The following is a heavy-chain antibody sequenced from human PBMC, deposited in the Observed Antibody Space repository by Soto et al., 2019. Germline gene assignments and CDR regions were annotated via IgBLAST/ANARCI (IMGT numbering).Heavy chain of an antibody. J-gene: IGHJ6*02. CDR1: GFTFSSYA. D-gene: IGHD3-22*01. V-gene: IGHV3-23*01. CDR2: ISGSGGST. CDR3: AKGGHYYDSSGYLNWDYYGMDV. Sequence: PGGSLRLSCAASGFTFSSYAMSWVRQAPGKGLEWVSAISGSGGSTYYADSVKGRFTISRDNSKNTLYLQMNSMRAENTAVYYCAKGGHYYDSSGYLNWDYYGMDVWGQGTTVTVSS.